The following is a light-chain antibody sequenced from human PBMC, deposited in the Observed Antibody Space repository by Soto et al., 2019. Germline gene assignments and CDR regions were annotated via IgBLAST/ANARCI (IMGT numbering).Light chain of an antibody. CDR2: ASS. J-gene: IGKJ4*01. CDR1: QPIGRN. CDR3: QQHQSAPLT. V-gene: IGKV1-16*01. Sequence: DIQMTQSPTSLSASVGDTVTITCRASQPIGRNLAWFQQRPGKAPKSLIYASSILRTGVPSRFSGSRAGADFTLTITSLQPEDFATYFCQQHQSAPLTFGGGTKVEVK.